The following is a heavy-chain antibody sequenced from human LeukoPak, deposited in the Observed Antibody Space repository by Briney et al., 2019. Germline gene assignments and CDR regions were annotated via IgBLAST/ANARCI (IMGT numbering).Heavy chain of an antibody. Sequence: SETLSLTCTVSGGSISYYWSWIRQPAGKGLEWIGRFYTSGSTNYNPSLKSRVTMSVDTSKNQFSLKVSSVTAADTAVYYCARDPEGGYYFDYWGQGTLVTVSS. J-gene: IGHJ4*02. D-gene: IGHD1-14*01. CDR2: FYTSGST. V-gene: IGHV4-4*07. CDR1: GGSISYY. CDR3: ARDPEGGYYFDY.